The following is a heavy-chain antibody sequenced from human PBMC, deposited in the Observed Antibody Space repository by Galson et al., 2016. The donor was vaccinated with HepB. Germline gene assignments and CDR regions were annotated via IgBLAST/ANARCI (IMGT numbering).Heavy chain of an antibody. V-gene: IGHV3-23*01. D-gene: IGHD6-13*01. CDR1: GFTFSNYA. CDR2: ISGSGNNT. J-gene: IGHJ1*01. CDR3: AKGRFSSKEYFQH. Sequence: SLRLSCAASGFTFSNYAMNWVRQAPGKGLEWVSSISGSGNNTYYADSVKGRFTIPRDNSKITLYLQMNSLRAEDTAIYYCAKGRFSSKEYFQHWGQGTRVTVSS.